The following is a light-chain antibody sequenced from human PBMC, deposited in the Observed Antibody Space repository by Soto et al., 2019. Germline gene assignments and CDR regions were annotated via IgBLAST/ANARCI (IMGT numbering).Light chain of an antibody. Sequence: EIVLTQSPATLSLSPGERATLSCRASQSVSSYLAWYQQKPGQAPRLLIYGASNRATGIPARFSGSGSGTDFTLTISSLEPEDSAVYYCQQRKNWRGFTFGPVTKVDIK. J-gene: IGKJ3*01. CDR3: QQRKNWRGFT. CDR1: QSVSSY. V-gene: IGKV3-11*01. CDR2: GAS.